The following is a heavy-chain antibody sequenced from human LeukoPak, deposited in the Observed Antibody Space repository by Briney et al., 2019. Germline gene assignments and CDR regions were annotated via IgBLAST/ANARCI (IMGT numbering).Heavy chain of an antibody. CDR3: AIESMGGLRFLFDY. D-gene: IGHD5-12*01. Sequence: GASVKVSCKASGGTFSSYAISWVRQAPGQGLEWMGGIIPIFGTANYAQKFQGRVTITADESTSTAYMELSSLRSDDTAFYYCAIESMGGLRFLFDYWGQGTLVTVSS. CDR1: GGTFSSYA. V-gene: IGHV1-69*13. J-gene: IGHJ4*02. CDR2: IIPIFGTA.